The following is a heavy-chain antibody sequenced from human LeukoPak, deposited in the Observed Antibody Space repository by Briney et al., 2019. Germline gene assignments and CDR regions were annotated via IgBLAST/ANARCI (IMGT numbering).Heavy chain of an antibody. J-gene: IGHJ1*01. V-gene: IGHV1-69*05. CDR3: ARSGGYYDSSGYPAEYFQH. D-gene: IGHD3-22*01. CDR1: GGTFSSYA. CDR2: IIPIFGTA. Sequence: GSSVKVSCRASGGTFSSYAISWVRQAPGQGLEWMGRIIPIFGTANYAQKFQGRVTITTDESTSTAYMELSSLRSEDTAVYYCARSGGYYDSSGYPAEYFQHWGQGTLVTVSS.